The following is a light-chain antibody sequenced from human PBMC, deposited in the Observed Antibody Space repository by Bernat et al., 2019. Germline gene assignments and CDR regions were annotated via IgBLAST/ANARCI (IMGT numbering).Light chain of an antibody. J-gene: IGLJ2*01. V-gene: IGLV2-14*03. CDR3: SSYTDSITQL. CDR1: SSDVGGYNY. CDR2: DDT. Sequence: QSALTQPASVSGSPGQSITISCTGTSSDVGGYNYVSWFQQHPGKAPKLLIYDDTNRPLGVSVRFSGSKSGNTASLTISALQGEDEADYYCSSYTDSITQLFGGGTKLTVL.